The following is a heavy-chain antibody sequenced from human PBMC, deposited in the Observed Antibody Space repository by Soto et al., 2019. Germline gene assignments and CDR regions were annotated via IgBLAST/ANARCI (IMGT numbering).Heavy chain of an antibody. CDR3: VSSSSGEYYFDS. V-gene: IGHV4-38-2*02. D-gene: IGHD6-6*01. J-gene: IGHJ4*02. CDR1: GYSINSDYY. Sequence: SETVSLTCTVSGYSINSDYYWGWIRQPPGKGLDWIGSIYHTGSTYYNPSLKSRVTISVDTSKRQFSLNLSSVTAADTALYYCVSSSSGEYYFDSWGPGTLVTVSS. CDR2: IYHTGST.